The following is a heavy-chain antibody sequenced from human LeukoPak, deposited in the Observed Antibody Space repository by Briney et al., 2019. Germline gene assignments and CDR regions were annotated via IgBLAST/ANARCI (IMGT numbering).Heavy chain of an antibody. CDR2: IKQDGSEK. D-gene: IGHD2-15*01. CDR3: ARDRRLGYCSGGSCYYGLYFDY. Sequence: PGGSLRLSCAASGFTFSSYWMSWVRQVPGKGLERVANIKQDGSEKYYVDSVKGRFTISRDNAKNSLYLQMNSLRAEDTAVYYCARDRRLGYCSGGSCYYGLYFDYWGQGTLVTVSS. J-gene: IGHJ4*02. CDR1: GFTFSSYW. V-gene: IGHV3-7*01.